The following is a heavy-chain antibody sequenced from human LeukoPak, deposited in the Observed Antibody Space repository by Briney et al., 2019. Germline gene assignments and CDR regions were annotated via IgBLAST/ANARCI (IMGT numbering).Heavy chain of an antibody. CDR3: ARPYSSSSPWDWFDP. CDR1: GYTFTSYY. CDR2: INPSGGST. D-gene: IGHD6-6*01. J-gene: IGHJ5*02. V-gene: IGHV1-46*01. Sequence: GASVKVSCKASGYTFTSYYMHWVRQAPGQGLEWMGIINPSGGSTSYAQKFQGGVTMTRDTSTSTVYMELSSLRSEDTAVYYCARPYSSSSPWDWFDPWGQGTLVTVSS.